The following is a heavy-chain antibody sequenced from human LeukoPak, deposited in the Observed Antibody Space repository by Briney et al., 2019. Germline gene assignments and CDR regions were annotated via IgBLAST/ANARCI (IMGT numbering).Heavy chain of an antibody. CDR2: IYYSGST. CDR1: GGSISSYY. Sequence: SETLSLTCTVSGGSISSYYWSWIRQPPGKGLEWIGYIYYSGSTNYNPSLKSRVTISVDTSKNQFSLKLSSVTAADTAVYYCARHDIADPYCSRPNWFDPWGQGTLVTVSS. CDR3: ARHDIADPYCSRPNWFDP. V-gene: IGHV4-59*08. D-gene: IGHD6-13*01. J-gene: IGHJ5*02.